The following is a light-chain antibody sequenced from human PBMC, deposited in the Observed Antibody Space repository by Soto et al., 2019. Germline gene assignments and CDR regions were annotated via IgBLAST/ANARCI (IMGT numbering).Light chain of an antibody. Sequence: QPVLTQPPSASGTPGQRVTISCSGSSSNIGSNYVYWYQQLPGTAPKLLIYKNNQRPSGVPDRFSGSKSGTSASLAISGLRSEDEADYYCAAWDDSLSGSFGGGTQLTVL. CDR2: KNN. CDR3: AAWDDSLSGS. V-gene: IGLV1-47*01. J-gene: IGLJ3*02. CDR1: SSNIGSNY.